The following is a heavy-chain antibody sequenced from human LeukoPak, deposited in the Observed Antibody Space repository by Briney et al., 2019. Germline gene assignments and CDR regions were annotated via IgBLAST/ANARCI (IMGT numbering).Heavy chain of an antibody. CDR3: ARVRIAAGWFDP. CDR2: IYYSGST. V-gene: IGHV4-30-4*01. Sequence: SETLSLTCTVSGGSISSGDYSWSWIRRPPGKGLEWIGYIYYSGSTYYNPSLKSRVTISVDTSKNQFSLKLSSVTAADTAVYYCARVRIAAGWFDPWGQGTLVTVSS. D-gene: IGHD2-15*01. CDR1: GGSISSGDYS. J-gene: IGHJ5*02.